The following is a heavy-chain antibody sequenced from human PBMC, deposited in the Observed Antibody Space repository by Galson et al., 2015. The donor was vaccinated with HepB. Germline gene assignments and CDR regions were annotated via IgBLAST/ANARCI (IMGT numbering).Heavy chain of an antibody. CDR3: TTLVGATIPHYYYYGMDV. D-gene: IGHD1-26*01. CDR2: IKSKTDGGTT. CDR1: GFTFSNAW. V-gene: IGHV3-15*01. Sequence: SLRLSCAASGFTFSNAWMSWVRQAPGKGLEWVGRIKSKTDGGTTDYAAPVKGRFTISRDDSKNTLYLQMNSPKTEDTAVYYCTTLVGATIPHYYYYGMDVWGQGTTVTVSS. J-gene: IGHJ6*02.